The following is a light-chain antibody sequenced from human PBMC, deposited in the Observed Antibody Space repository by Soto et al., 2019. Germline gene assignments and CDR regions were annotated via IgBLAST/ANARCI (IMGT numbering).Light chain of an antibody. CDR2: HAS. CDR1: QRISNW. V-gene: IGKV1-5*01. Sequence: DIQMTQSPSTLPASVGDRVTITCLGSQRISNWLAWYQQKSGAAPKLLIYHASRLESGVPSRFSGSGSGTEFTLTISSLQSYDFPPSYCQQYKSYSFGQGTKVDIK. J-gene: IGKJ1*01. CDR3: QQYKSYS.